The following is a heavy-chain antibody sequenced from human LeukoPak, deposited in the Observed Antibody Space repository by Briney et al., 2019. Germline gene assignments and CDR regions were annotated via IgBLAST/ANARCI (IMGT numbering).Heavy chain of an antibody. CDR2: ISYDGSNK. Sequence: GGSLRLSCAASGFTFSSYGMHWVRQAPGKGLEWVAVISYDGSNKYYADSVKGRFTISRDNSKNTLYLQMNSLRAEDTAVYYCARDRFSGVRGVITFQHWGQGTLVTVSS. D-gene: IGHD3-10*01. CDR1: GFTFSSYG. J-gene: IGHJ1*01. V-gene: IGHV3-30*03. CDR3: ARDRFSGVRGVITFQH.